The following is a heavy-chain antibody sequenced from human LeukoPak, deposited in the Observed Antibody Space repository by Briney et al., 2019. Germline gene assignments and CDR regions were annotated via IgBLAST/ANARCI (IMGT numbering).Heavy chain of an antibody. D-gene: IGHD3-10*01. Sequence: SETLSLTCTVSGGSISSSSYYWGWIRQPPGKGLEWIGSTYYSGSTYYNPSLKSRVTISVDTSKNQFSLKLSSVTAADTAVYYCARGDYYGSGTNWFDPWGQGTLVTVSS. CDR1: GGSISSSSYY. V-gene: IGHV4-39*07. CDR2: TYYSGST. CDR3: ARGDYYGSGTNWFDP. J-gene: IGHJ5*02.